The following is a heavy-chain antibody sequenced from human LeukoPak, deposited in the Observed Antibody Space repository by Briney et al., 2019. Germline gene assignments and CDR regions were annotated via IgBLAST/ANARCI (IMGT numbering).Heavy chain of an antibody. Sequence: AASVKVSCKASGYTFTSYGISWVRQAPGQGLEWMGWINPNSGGTNYAQKFQGRVTMTRDTSISTAYMELSRLRSDDTAVYYCARSGVGATSDAFDIWGQGTMVTVSS. V-gene: IGHV1-2*02. D-gene: IGHD1-26*01. CDR1: GYTFTSYG. J-gene: IGHJ3*02. CDR3: ARSGVGATSDAFDI. CDR2: INPNSGGT.